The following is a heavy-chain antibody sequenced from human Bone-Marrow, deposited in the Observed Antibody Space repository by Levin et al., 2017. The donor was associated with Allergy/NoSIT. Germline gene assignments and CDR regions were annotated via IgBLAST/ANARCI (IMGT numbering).Heavy chain of an antibody. D-gene: IGHD1-1*01. J-gene: IGHJ6*02. Sequence: PGGSLRLSCAASGFTFSSYGMHWVRQAPGKGLEWVAVISYDGSNKYYADSVKGRFTISRDNSKNTLYLQMNSLRAEDTAVYYCAKGGGGTRRPEDYDYGMDVWGQGTTVTVSS. V-gene: IGHV3-30*18. CDR1: GFTFSSYG. CDR2: ISYDGSNK. CDR3: AKGGGGTRRPEDYDYGMDV.